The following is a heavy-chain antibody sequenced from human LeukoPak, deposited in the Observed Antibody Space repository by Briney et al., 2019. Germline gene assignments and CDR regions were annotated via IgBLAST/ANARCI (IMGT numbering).Heavy chain of an antibody. CDR1: GVSITGNDQF. V-gene: IGHV4-30-4*01. CDR2: IDYSGTT. D-gene: IGHD2-2*01. J-gene: IGHJ5*01. CDR3: GGGLGYCSSTRCPPDS. Sequence: SSETLSLTCTVSGVSITGNDQFWSWIRQPAGKGLEWIGYIDYSGTTYYNPSLKGRVNMSRDTSKNQFSLNLNSVTAADTAFYYCGGGLGYCSSTRCPPDSWGQGTLVTVSS.